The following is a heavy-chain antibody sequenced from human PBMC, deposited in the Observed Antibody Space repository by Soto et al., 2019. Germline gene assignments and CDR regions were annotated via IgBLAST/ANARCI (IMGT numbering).Heavy chain of an antibody. CDR3: ARVFFTNRLCYDGMDV. Sequence: PSETLSLTCAVYGGSFSGYYWSWIRQPPAKGLEWIGEINHSGSTNYNPSLKSRVTISVDTSKNQFSLKLSSVTAADTAVYYCARVFFTNRLCYDGMDVRGQGTTVTVSS. CDR2: INHSGST. D-gene: IGHD2-8*01. CDR1: GGSFSGYY. J-gene: IGHJ6*02. V-gene: IGHV4-34*01.